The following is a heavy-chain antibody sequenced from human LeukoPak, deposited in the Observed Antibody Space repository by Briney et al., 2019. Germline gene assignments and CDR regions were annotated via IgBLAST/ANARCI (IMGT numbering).Heavy chain of an antibody. D-gene: IGHD5-18*01. CDR1: GFTFSSYW. Sequence: GGSLRLSCAASGFTFSSYWMHWVRQAPGKGLVWVSRINSDGSSTSYADSVKGRFTISRDNAKKSLYLQMNSLRAEDTAVYYCARHLSGVTGYTYGRGIDYWGQGTLVTVSS. V-gene: IGHV3-74*01. CDR2: INSDGSST. CDR3: ARHLSGVTGYTYGRGIDY. J-gene: IGHJ4*02.